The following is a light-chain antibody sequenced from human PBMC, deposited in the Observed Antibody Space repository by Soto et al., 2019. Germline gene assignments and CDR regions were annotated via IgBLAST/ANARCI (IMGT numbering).Light chain of an antibody. CDR2: GAS. CDR3: QQYNNWPPRGT. Sequence: EIVMTQSPATLSVSPGERATLSCRASQSVSSNLAWYQQKPGQAPRLLIYGASTRATGIPARFSGSGSGTEFTLTLSSLQSEDFAVYYCQQYNNWPPRGTFGQGTKVEIK. CDR1: QSVSSN. V-gene: IGKV3-15*01. J-gene: IGKJ1*01.